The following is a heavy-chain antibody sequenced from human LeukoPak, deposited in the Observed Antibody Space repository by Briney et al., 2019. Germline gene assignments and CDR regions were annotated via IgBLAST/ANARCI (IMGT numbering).Heavy chain of an antibody. CDR1: GFTFSTYW. Sequence: GGSLRLSCAASGFTFSTYWMSWVRQAPGKGLEWVANIKQDGSEKYYVDSVKGRFTISRDNAKNSLYLQMNSLRAEDTAVYYCARDGYSSIFDYWGQGTLVTVSS. J-gene: IGHJ4*02. D-gene: IGHD5-18*01. V-gene: IGHV3-7*01. CDR2: IKQDGSEK. CDR3: ARDGYSSIFDY.